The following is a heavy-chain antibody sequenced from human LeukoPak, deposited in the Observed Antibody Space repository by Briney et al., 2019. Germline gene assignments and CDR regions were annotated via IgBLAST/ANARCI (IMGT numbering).Heavy chain of an antibody. CDR1: EFTFSSYW. V-gene: IGHV3-7*01. D-gene: IGHD6-19*01. CDR3: ARDGGWYRDY. CDR2: IKQDGRER. J-gene: IGHJ4*02. Sequence: RPGGSLRLSCAASEFTFSSYWMSWVRQAPGKGLEWVANIKQDGRERNYVDSVKGRFTISRGNAKNSLYLQMNSLRAEDTAVYYCARDGGWYRDYWGQGTLVTVSS.